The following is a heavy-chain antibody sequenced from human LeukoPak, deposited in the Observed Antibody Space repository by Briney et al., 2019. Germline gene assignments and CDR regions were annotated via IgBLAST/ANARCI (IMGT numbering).Heavy chain of an antibody. CDR1: GFMLGSYA. Sequence: PGGSLRLSCAASGFMLGSYAMSWVRQAPEKGLEWVSVISGTVNTTYYTDSVKGRFTVSRDNSENMLYLQMNSLRVEDTAIYYCAKGGDYRFWGQGSRVIVSS. J-gene: IGHJ4*02. V-gene: IGHV3-23*01. D-gene: IGHD4-17*01. CDR2: ISGTVNTT. CDR3: AKGGDYRF.